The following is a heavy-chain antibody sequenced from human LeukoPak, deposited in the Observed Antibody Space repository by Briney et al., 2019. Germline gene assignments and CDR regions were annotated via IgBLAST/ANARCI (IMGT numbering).Heavy chain of an antibody. J-gene: IGHJ6*02. CDR2: ISSTSSYI. Sequence: GGSLRLSCAASGFTFSNAWMSWVRQAPGKGLEWVSSISSTSSYIYYADSVKGRFTISRDNAKNSLYLQMNSLRAEDTAVYYCARDQDVVVVPAAPNYYYYGMDVWGQGTTVTVSS. CDR3: ARDQDVVVVPAAPNYYYYGMDV. V-gene: IGHV3-21*01. CDR1: GFTFSNAW. D-gene: IGHD2-2*01.